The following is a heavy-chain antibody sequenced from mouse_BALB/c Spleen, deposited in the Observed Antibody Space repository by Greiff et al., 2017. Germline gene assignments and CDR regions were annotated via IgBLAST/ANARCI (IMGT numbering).Heavy chain of an antibody. CDR1: GFTFSSYA. CDR2: ISSGGSYT. V-gene: IGHV5-9-4*01. Sequence: EVKLVESGGGLVKPGGSLKLSCAASGFTFSSYAMSWVRQSPEKRLEWVAEISSGGSYTYYPDTVTGRFTISRDNAKNTLYLEMSRLRSEDTAMYYCARDGTGGAWFAYWGQGTLVTVSA. J-gene: IGHJ3*01. CDR3: ARDGTGGAWFAY.